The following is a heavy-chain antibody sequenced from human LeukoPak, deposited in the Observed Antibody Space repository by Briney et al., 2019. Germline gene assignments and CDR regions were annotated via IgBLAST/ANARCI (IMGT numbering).Heavy chain of an antibody. CDR1: GFTFSSYW. CDR3: AKVAPGLGYYYGMDV. Sequence: GGSLRLSCAASGFTFSSYWMSWVRQAPGKGLEWVANIKQDGSEKYYVDSVKGRFTISRDNAKNSLYLQMNSLRAEDTAVYYCAKVAPGLGYYYGMDVWGKGTTVTVSS. J-gene: IGHJ6*04. V-gene: IGHV3-7*03. D-gene: IGHD3/OR15-3a*01. CDR2: IKQDGSEK.